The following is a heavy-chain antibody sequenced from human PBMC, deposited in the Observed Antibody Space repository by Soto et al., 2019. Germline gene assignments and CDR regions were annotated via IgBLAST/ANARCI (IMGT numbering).Heavy chain of an antibody. CDR3: VRGGSNYAS. J-gene: IGHJ5*02. V-gene: IGHV3-7*01. Sequence: EVHRVESGGGLVQPGGSLRLSCTASGFTFSDSWMTWVRQAPGKGLEWVARIKPDESEKKYADSVKGRFSISRDNAKNSMYLQMDSLRGEDTAVYYCVRGGSNYASWGQGTLVTVSS. CDR1: GFTFSDSW. D-gene: IGHD4-4*01. CDR2: IKPDESEK.